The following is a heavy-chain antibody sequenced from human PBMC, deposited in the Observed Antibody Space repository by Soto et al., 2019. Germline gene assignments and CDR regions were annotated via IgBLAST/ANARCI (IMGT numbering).Heavy chain of an antibody. CDR1: GDTFTGYY. CDR2: INPNSGGT. Sequence: ASVKVSCKASGDTFTGYYMHWGRQAPGQGLEWMGWINPNSGGTNYAQKFQGWVTMTRDTSISTAYMELSRLRSDDTAVDYCARGIVLSKCGKEDWFDPWGQGTLVTVSS. CDR3: ARGIVLSKCGKEDWFDP. D-gene: IGHD2-15*01. V-gene: IGHV1-2*04. J-gene: IGHJ5*02.